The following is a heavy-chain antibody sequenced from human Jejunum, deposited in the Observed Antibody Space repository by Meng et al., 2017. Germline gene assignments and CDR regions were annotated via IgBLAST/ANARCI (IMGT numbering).Heavy chain of an antibody. J-gene: IGHJ4*02. CDR2: INHRGST. V-gene: IGHV4-34*01. CDR1: GGPLSDYD. D-gene: IGHD5-18*01. Sequence: QVELMRGGAGVWTASETLSLSCGFSGGPLSDYDWSWIRQPPGKGLEWIGEINHRGSTKYNPSLKSRVTISADTSKNQFSLKLSSVTAADTAVYYCARGSRGYSYGWGQGTLVTVSS. CDR3: ARGSRGYSYG.